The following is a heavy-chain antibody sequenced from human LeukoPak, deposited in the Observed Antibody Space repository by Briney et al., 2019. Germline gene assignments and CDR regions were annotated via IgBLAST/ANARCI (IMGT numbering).Heavy chain of an antibody. CDR3: ARGRYSGSYLIDY. J-gene: IGHJ4*02. D-gene: IGHD1-26*01. Sequence: PGGSLRLSCAASGFTFSSYAMHWVRQAPGKGLEWVTFIQYDGTNKYYADSVKGRFTISRDNAKNSLYLQMNSLRAEDTAVYYCARGRYSGSYLIDYWGQGTLVTVSS. CDR1: GFTFSSYA. CDR2: IQYDGTNK. V-gene: IGHV3-30*02.